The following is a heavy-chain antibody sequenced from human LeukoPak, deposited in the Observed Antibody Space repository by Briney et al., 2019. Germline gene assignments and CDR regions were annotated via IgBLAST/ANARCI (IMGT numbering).Heavy chain of an antibody. J-gene: IGHJ1*01. V-gene: IGHV3-23*01. CDR2: ISGSGGST. CDR1: AFTFNNYA. Sequence: GGSLRLTCAASAFTFNNYAMTWVRQAPGKGLEWVSTISGSGGSTFYADSVKGRFTISRDNSKNTLYLQMNSLRAEDTAVYYCVRNVNYYDSSGYYLEYFQHWGQGTLVTVSS. D-gene: IGHD3-22*01. CDR3: VRNVNYYDSSGYYLEYFQH.